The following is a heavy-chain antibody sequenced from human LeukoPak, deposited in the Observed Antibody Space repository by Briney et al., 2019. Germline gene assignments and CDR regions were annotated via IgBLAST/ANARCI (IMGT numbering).Heavy chain of an antibody. CDR2: FYHSGST. Sequence: PSETLSLTCTVSGYSISSGYYWGWIRQPPGKGLEWVGSFYHSGSTYYNPSLKRRVTISVDTSKNQSSLRLRSVTAADTAVYYCARGQARLAWFDPWGQGTLVTVSS. J-gene: IGHJ5*02. CDR1: GYSISSGYY. D-gene: IGHD6-19*01. V-gene: IGHV4-38-2*02. CDR3: ARGQARLAWFDP.